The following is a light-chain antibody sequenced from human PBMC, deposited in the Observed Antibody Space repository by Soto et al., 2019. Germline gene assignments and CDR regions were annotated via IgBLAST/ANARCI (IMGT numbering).Light chain of an antibody. CDR3: SSYAGSSNV. CDR2: GVT. CDR1: TSDVGAYTY. V-gene: IGLV2-8*01. J-gene: IGLJ1*01. Sequence: QSALTQPPSASGSPGQSVTISCTGTTSDVGAYTYVSWYQQHPGNAPKLLIYGVTERPSGVPDRFSGSKSGNTASLTVSGLQTEDEADYYCSSYAGSSNVFGTGTKVTVL.